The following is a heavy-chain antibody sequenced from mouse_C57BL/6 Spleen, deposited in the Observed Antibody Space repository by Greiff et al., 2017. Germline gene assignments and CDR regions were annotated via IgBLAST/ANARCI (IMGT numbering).Heavy chain of an antibody. CDR3: ARSRWDGGFAY. J-gene: IGHJ3*01. CDR2: IRNKANGYTT. Sequence: EVMLVESGGGLVQPGGSLSLSCAASGFTFTDYYMSWVRQPPGKALEWLGFIRNKANGYTTEYSASVKGRFTISRDNSQSILYLQMNALRAEDSATYYCARSRWDGGFAYWVQGTLVTVSA. V-gene: IGHV7-3*01. CDR1: GFTFTDYY. D-gene: IGHD4-1*01.